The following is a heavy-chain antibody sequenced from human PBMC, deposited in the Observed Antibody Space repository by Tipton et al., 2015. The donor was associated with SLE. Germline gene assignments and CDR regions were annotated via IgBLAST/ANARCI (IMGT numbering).Heavy chain of an antibody. CDR3: ARETEYDYVWGSYPDI. CDR1: GGSISSHY. V-gene: IGHV4-59*11. Sequence: TLSLTCTVSGGSISSHYWGWIRQPPGKGLEWIGYIYFTGSTNYNPSLKSRVTISVDMSKNQFSLKLTSVTAADTAVYYCARETEYDYVWGSYPDIWGQGTMVTVSS. D-gene: IGHD3-16*01. CDR2: IYFTGST. J-gene: IGHJ3*02.